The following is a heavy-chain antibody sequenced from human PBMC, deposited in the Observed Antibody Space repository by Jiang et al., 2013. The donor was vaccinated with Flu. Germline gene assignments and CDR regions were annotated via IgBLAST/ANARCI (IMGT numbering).Heavy chain of an antibody. D-gene: IGHD3-22*01. Sequence: SGAEVKKPGSSVRVSCKASGGSFRNSAISWVRQAPGQGLEWMGGIVPMLRITEYAQKFQGGVAITADESTSTAYMDLHSLRSEDTAVYYCAKGGSITMMVHFSMDVWGQGTTVTVSS. J-gene: IGHJ6*02. V-gene: IGHV1-69*01. CDR3: AKGGSITMMVHFSMDV. CDR2: IVPMLRIT. CDR1: GGSFRNSA.